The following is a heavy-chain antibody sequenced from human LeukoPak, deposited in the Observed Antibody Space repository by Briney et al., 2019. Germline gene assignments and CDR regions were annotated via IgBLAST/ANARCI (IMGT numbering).Heavy chain of an antibody. CDR1: GGSISSSSYY. CDR2: IYYSGST. J-gene: IGHJ4*02. CDR3: ARRAGEFWSGYHYYYFDY. V-gene: IGHV4-39*07. D-gene: IGHD3-3*01. Sequence: PSETLSLTCTVSGGSISSSSYYWGWIRQPPGKGLEWIGSIYYSGSTYYNPSLKSRVTMSVDTSKNQFSLKLSSVTALDTAVYYCARRAGEFWSGYHYYYFDYWGQGTLVTVSS.